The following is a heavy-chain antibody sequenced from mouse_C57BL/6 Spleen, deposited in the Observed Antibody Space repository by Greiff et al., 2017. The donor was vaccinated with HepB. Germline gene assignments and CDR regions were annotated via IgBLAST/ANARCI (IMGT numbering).Heavy chain of an antibody. Sequence: VQLKESGGGLVQPGGSLSLSCAASGFTFTDYYMSWVRQPPGKALEWLGFIRNKANGYTTEYSASVKGRLTISIDNSQSILYLPMNALRAEYSATYYCARPDSSGYEDLAYWGHGTLVTVSA. V-gene: IGHV7-3*01. CDR3: ARPDSSGYEDLAY. D-gene: IGHD3-2*02. CDR1: GFTFTDYY. J-gene: IGHJ3*01. CDR2: IRNKANGYTT.